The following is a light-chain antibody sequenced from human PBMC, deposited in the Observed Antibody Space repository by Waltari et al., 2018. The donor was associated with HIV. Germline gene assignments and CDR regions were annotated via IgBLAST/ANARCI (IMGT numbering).Light chain of an antibody. CDR2: EVR. V-gene: IGLV2-8*01. CDR3: TSYGGINNYVV. Sequence: QSALTQPPSASGSPGQSVTISCTGTSSDVGTYTYVSWYQQHPGHAPQLMIFEVRRRPSGVPHRFSGSKSGTTASLTVSGLQAEDEADYYCTSYGGINNYVVFGGGTKLTVL. J-gene: IGLJ2*01. CDR1: SSDVGTYTY.